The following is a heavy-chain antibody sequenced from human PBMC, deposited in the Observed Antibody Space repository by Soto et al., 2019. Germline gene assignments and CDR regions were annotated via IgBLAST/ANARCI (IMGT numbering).Heavy chain of an antibody. Sequence: EVQLVESGGGLVQPGGSLRLSCAASGFTFSSYSMNWVRQAPGKGLEWVSYISSSSSTIYYADSVKGRFTISRDNAKNSLYLQMNSLRYEYTAVYYCARKGPTIVPALYFGYWGQGTLVTVSS. J-gene: IGHJ4*02. CDR2: ISSSSSTI. D-gene: IGHD3-22*01. CDR3: ARKGPTIVPALYFGY. CDR1: GFTFSSYS. V-gene: IGHV3-48*02.